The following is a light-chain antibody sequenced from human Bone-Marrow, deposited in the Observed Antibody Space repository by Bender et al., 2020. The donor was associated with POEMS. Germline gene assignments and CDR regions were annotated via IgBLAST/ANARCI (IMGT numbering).Light chain of an antibody. V-gene: IGLV3-21*03. CDR1: NIGGDR. J-gene: IGLJ3*02. CDR2: DDS. Sequence: SYVLTQPPSVSVAPGKTARITCGGSNIGGDRVHWYQQKSGQAPVLVVYDDSDRPSGIPERFSGSKSGNTATLTISRVEAGDEADYYCQVWHTSTSSWVFGGGTKLTVL. CDR3: QVWHTSTSSWV.